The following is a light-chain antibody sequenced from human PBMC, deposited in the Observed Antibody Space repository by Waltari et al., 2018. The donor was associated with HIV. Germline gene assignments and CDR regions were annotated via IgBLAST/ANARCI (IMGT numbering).Light chain of an antibody. J-gene: IGKJ2*03. CDR1: QSVSSSY. CDR2: GAS. V-gene: IGKV3-20*01. CDR3: QKYGSSPYS. Sequence: EIVLTQSPGTLSLSPGERTTLPCRASQSVSSSYLAWYQQKPGQAPRLLLYGASSRATGIPDKFSGSGSGTDFTLTISRLEPEDVAVYYCQKYGSSPYSFGPGTKLEI.